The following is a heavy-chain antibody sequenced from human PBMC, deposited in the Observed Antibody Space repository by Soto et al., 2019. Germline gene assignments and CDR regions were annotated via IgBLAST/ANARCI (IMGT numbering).Heavy chain of an antibody. V-gene: IGHV1-69*08. CDR1: GGTFSSYT. CDR3: AREGVGGYCSSTSCLDY. CDR2: IIPILGIA. J-gene: IGHJ4*02. D-gene: IGHD2-2*01. Sequence: QVPLVQSGAEVKKPGSSVKVSCKASGGTFSSYTISWVRQAPGQGLEWMGRIIPILGIANYAQKFQGRVTITADKSTSTAYMELSSLRSEDTAVYYCAREGVGGYCSSTSCLDYWGQGTLVTVSS.